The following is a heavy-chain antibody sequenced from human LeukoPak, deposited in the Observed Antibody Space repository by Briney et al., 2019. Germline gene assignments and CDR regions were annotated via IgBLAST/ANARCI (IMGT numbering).Heavy chain of an antibody. Sequence: PGKSLRLSCAASGFTFSDHGMHWVRQAPGKGLEWVAFVWSDGSNEYYPDSVKGRFIISRDNSKNTLYLQMNSLRAEDTAVYYCARENSDNLTDYYYYGKDVLGQGTTVTVSS. V-gene: IGHV3-33*01. CDR1: GFTFSDHG. J-gene: IGHJ6*02. CDR3: ARENSDNLTDYYYYGKDV. CDR2: VWSDGSNE. D-gene: IGHD3-9*01.